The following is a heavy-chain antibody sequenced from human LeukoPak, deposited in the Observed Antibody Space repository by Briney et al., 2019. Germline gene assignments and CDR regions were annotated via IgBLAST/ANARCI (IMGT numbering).Heavy chain of an antibody. V-gene: IGHV3-33*01. Sequence: GSLRLSCAASGFTFSSYGMHWVRQAPGKGLEWVAVIWYDGSNKYYADSVKGRFTISRDNSKNTLYLQMNSLRAEDTAVYYCARVKQYCGGDCFDDAFDIWGQGTMVTVSS. D-gene: IGHD2-21*02. J-gene: IGHJ3*02. CDR3: ARVKQYCGGDCFDDAFDI. CDR2: IWYDGSNK. CDR1: GFTFSSYG.